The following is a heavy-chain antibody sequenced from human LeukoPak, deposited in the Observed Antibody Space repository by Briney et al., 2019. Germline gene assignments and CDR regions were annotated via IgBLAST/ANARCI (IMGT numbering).Heavy chain of an antibody. CDR1: GGSISSGSYY. CDR2: IYTSGST. J-gene: IGHJ5*02. Sequence: SQTLSLTCTVSGGSISSGSYYWSWIRQPAGKGLEWIGRIYTSGSTNYNPSLKSRVTISVDTSKNQFSLKLSSVTAADTAVYYCARGGYSFNWFDPWGQGTLVTVSS. D-gene: IGHD5-18*01. CDR3: ARGGYSFNWFDP. V-gene: IGHV4-61*02.